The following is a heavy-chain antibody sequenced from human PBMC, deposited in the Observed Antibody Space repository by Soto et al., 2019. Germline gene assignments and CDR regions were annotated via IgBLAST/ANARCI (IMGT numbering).Heavy chain of an antibody. Sequence: PGGSLRLSCAASGFTFSSYAMHWVRQAPGKGLEWVAVISYDGSNKYYADSVKGRFTISRDNSKNTLYLQMNSLRAEDTAVYYCARVGYYYDSSGYYYRFDYWGQGT. CDR1: GFTFSSYA. CDR3: ARVGYYYDSSGYYYRFDY. CDR2: ISYDGSNK. V-gene: IGHV3-30-3*01. J-gene: IGHJ4*02. D-gene: IGHD3-22*01.